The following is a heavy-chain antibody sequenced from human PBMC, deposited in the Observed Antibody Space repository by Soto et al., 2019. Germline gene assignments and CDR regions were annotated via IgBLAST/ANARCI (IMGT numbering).Heavy chain of an antibody. CDR2: LNSDGSST. CDR1: GFTFSSYW. V-gene: IGHV3-74*01. D-gene: IGHD1-1*01. CDR3: AREGTDLYFDY. Sequence: EVQLVESGGGLVQPGGSLRLSCAASGFTFSSYWMNWLRQAPGKGLVWVSRLNSDGSSTSYADSVKGRFTISRDNAKNTLYLKMNSLRAEDTAVYSYAREGTDLYFDYWGQGTLVTVSS. J-gene: IGHJ4*02.